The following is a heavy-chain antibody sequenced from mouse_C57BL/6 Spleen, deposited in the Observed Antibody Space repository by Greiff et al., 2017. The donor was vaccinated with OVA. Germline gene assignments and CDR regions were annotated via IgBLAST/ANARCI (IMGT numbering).Heavy chain of an antibody. Sequence: VKLQESGPELVKPGASVKISCKASGYAFSSSWMNWVKQRPGKGLEWIGRIYPGDGDTNYNGKFKGKATLTADKSSSTAYMQLSSLTSEDSAVYFCARSDYAMDYWGQGTSVTVSS. J-gene: IGHJ4*01. CDR3: ARSDYAMDY. CDR2: IYPGDGDT. CDR1: GYAFSSSW. V-gene: IGHV1-82*01.